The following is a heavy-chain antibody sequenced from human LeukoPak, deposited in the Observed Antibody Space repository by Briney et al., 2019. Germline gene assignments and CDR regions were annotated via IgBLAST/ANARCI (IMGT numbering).Heavy chain of an antibody. CDR3: AKDSGFYSSSWYSNDY. D-gene: IGHD6-13*01. J-gene: IGHJ4*02. CDR2: IRYDGSNK. CDR1: GFTFSSYG. V-gene: IGHV3-30*02. Sequence: AGGSLRLSCAASGFTFSSYGMHWVRQAPGKGLEWVAIIRYDGSNKYYADSVKGRFTISRDNSKNTLYLQMNSLRAEDTAVYYCAKDSGFYSSSWYSNDYWGQGTLVTVSS.